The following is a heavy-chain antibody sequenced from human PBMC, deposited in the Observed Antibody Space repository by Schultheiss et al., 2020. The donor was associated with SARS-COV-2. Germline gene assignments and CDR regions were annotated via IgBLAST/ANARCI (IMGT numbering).Heavy chain of an antibody. CDR1: GYTFTGYY. Sequence: ASVKVSCKASGYTFTGYYMHWVRQAPGQGLEWMGWINPNSGGTNYAQKFQGRVTMTRDTSISTAYMEVSGLTSDDTAVYYCARRGDLITMFLGVNFDHWGQGTLVTVSS. CDR3: ARRGDLITMFLGVNFDH. V-gene: IGHV1-2*02. D-gene: IGHD3-10*01. CDR2: INPNSGGT. J-gene: IGHJ4*02.